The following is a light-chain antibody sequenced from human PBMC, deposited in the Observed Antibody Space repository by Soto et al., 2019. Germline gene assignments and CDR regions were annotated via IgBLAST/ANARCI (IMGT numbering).Light chain of an antibody. J-gene: IGKJ1*01. CDR2: AAS. Sequence: DIQMTQSPSSLSASVGDRVTITCQASQDISNYLNWYQQKPGKAPKLLISAASTLQTGVPSRFSGSGSGTEFTLTISSLQSEDSAVYFCQQYANWPKTFGQGTKVDIK. CDR1: QDISNY. V-gene: IGKV1-33*01. CDR3: QQYANWPKT.